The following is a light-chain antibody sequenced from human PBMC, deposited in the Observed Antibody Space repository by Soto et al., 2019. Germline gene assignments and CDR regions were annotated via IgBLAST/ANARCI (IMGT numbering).Light chain of an antibody. Sequence: IQLTQSPSSLSASVGDRVTITCQASQDINNYLNWYQQKPGKAPKLLIYDASNLETGVPSRFSGTGSGTDFTLILSRLQPEDVATYYCQQYEDLPLTFGGGTKVDIK. CDR3: QQYEDLPLT. CDR2: DAS. J-gene: IGKJ4*01. V-gene: IGKV1-33*01. CDR1: QDINNY.